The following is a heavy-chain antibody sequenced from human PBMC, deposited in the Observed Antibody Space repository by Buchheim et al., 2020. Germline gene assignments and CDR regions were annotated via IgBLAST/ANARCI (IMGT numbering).Heavy chain of an antibody. CDR3: AREPRVVVAASHYGMDV. V-gene: IGHV4-61*02. CDR2: IYTSGST. CDR1: GGSISSGSYY. Sequence: QVQLQESGPGLVKPSQTLSLTCTVSGGSISSGSYYWSWIRQPAGKGLEWIGRIYTSGSTNYNPSLKSRVPISVDTSKTQFSLKLSSVTAADTAVDYCAREPRVVVAASHYGMDVWGQGTT. D-gene: IGHD2-15*01. J-gene: IGHJ6*02.